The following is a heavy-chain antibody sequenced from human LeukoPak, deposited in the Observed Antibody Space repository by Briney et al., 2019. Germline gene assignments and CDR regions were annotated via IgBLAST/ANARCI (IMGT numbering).Heavy chain of an antibody. D-gene: IGHD1-26*01. J-gene: IGHJ3*02. CDR2: ISGSGGST. CDR3: AKVAREYKRIWGETFAAFDI. V-gene: IGHV3-23*01. Sequence: GGSLRLSCAASGFTFSSYSMNWVRQAPGKGLEWVSAISGSGGSTYCADSVKGRFTISRDNSKNTLYLQMNSLRAEDTAVYYCAKVAREYKRIWGETFAAFDIWGQGTMVTVSS. CDR1: GFTFSSYS.